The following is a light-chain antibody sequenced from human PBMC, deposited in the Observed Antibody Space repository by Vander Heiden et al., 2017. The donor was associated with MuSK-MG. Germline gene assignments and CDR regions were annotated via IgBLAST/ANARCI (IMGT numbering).Light chain of an antibody. CDR2: WAS. CDR3: QQDDGTPLA. Sequence: DIVMTQSPDSLAVSLGERATINCKSSQSVLYSSNNKNYLAWYQQKPGQPPKLLIYWASTRESGVPDRFSGSGSGTDFTLTISSLHAEDVAVYYCQQDDGTPLAFGQGTKVEIK. CDR1: QSVLYSSNNKNY. V-gene: IGKV4-1*01. J-gene: IGKJ1*01.